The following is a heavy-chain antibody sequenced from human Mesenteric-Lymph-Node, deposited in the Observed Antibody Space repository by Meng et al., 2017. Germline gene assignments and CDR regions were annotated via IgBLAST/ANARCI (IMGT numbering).Heavy chain of an antibody. V-gene: IGHV3-74*03. CDR1: GFTLSGYW. J-gene: IGHJ3*02. D-gene: IGHD2-15*01. CDR2: INSDDSIT. Sequence: GESLKISCVASGFTLSGYWMHWVRQAPGKGLVWVSAINSDDSITAYADSVKGRFTISRDNSKNTLYLQMNSLRAEDMAVYYCAKGEDSGGSCYSAFDIWGQGTRVT. CDR3: AKGEDSGGSCYSAFDI.